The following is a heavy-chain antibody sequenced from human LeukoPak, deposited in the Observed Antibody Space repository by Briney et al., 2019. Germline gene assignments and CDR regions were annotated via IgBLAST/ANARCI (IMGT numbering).Heavy chain of an antibody. Sequence: KPGGSLRLSCAASGFTFSDYYMSWIRQAPGKGLEWVSYISSSGSTIYYADSVKGRFTISRDNAKNSLYLQMNSLRAEDTAVYYCASEPYGDYEPQNYYYMDVWGKGTTVTVSS. D-gene: IGHD4-17*01. V-gene: IGHV3-11*04. CDR2: ISSSGSTI. J-gene: IGHJ6*03. CDR1: GFTFSDYY. CDR3: ASEPYGDYEPQNYYYMDV.